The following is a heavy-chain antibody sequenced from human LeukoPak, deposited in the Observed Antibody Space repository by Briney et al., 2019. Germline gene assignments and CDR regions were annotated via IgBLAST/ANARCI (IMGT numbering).Heavy chain of an antibody. V-gene: IGHV4-30-2*01. CDR1: GGSISSGGYY. CDR3: ARTIVATMVRFNGGNWFDP. Sequence: PSETLSLTCTVSGGSISSGGYYWSWIRQPPGKGLEWIGYIYHSGSTYHNPSLKSRVTISVDTSKNQFSLKLSSVTAADTAVYYCARTIVATMVRFNGGNWFDPWGQGTLVTVSS. CDR2: IYHSGST. J-gene: IGHJ5*02. D-gene: IGHD5-12*01.